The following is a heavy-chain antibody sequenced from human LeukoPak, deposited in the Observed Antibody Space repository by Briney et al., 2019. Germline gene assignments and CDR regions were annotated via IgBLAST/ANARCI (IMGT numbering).Heavy chain of an antibody. CDR2: IYHSGST. CDR1: GYSISSGYY. Sequence: SETLSLTCTVSGYSISSGYYWGWIRQPPGKGLEWIGSIYHSGSTYYNPSLKSRVTISVGTSKNQFSLKLSSVTAADTAVYYCARVTVLGYYFDYWGQGTLVTVSS. J-gene: IGHJ4*02. V-gene: IGHV4-38-2*02. CDR3: ARVTVLGYYFDY. D-gene: IGHD2-8*02.